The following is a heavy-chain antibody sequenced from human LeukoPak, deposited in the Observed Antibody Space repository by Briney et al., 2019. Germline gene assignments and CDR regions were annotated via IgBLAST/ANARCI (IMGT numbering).Heavy chain of an antibody. CDR3: ARGPRSWYDPSYFDY. CDR2: IIPIFGTA. V-gene: IGHV1-69*13. D-gene: IGHD6-13*01. J-gene: IGHJ4*02. CDR1: GGTFSSYA. Sequence: APVKVSCKASGGTFSSYAISWVRQAPGQGLEWMGGIIPIFGTANYAQKFQGRVTITADESTSTAYMELSSLRSEDTAVYYCARGPRSWYDPSYFDYWGQGTLVTVSS.